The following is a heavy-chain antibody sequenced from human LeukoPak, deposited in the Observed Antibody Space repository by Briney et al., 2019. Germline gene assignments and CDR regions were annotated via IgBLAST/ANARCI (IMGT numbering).Heavy chain of an antibody. V-gene: IGHV3-23*01. Sequence: GGSLRLSCAVSGVTFSSYAMSWVCEGPGEGVGWGSGISGSGGSTYYTDSVKGRFTISRDNSKDTLFLQMSSLRAQDTAIYYCATSLDVVVRGVFFDYWGQGTLVSVSS. CDR1: GVTFSSYA. CDR2: ISGSGGST. D-gene: IGHD3-10*01. J-gene: IGHJ4*02. CDR3: ATSLDVVVRGVFFDY.